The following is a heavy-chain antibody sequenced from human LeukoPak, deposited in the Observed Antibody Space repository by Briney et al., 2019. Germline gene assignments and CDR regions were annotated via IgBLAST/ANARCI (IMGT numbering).Heavy chain of an antibody. D-gene: IGHD3-3*01. Sequence: PSETLSLTCAVYGESISGYYWSWIRQPPGRGLEWIGESNDSGSTNYTPSLKSRVTISLDTSKNQFSLRLRSVTAADTAVYYCARGKGDYDFWSGYPHWGQGTLVTVSS. V-gene: IGHV4-34*01. CDR1: GESISGYY. CDR3: ARGKGDYDFWSGYPH. CDR2: SNDSGST. J-gene: IGHJ4*02.